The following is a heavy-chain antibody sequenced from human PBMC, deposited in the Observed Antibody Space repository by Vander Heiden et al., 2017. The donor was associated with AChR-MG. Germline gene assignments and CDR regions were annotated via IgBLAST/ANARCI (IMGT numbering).Heavy chain of an antibody. CDR2: INHSGNT. CDR1: GVSFSDYY. D-gene: IGHD1-26*01. CDR3: ATANNRPTRIGALES. J-gene: IGHJ5*01. Sequence: QVQLQQWGAGLFKPSETLSLTCAVYGVSFSDYYWTWIRQPPGKGLEWIGEINHSGNTNCYPSRRSRVTISVDTAKKQFSMKLNSVTAADTAVYYCATANNRPTRIGALESWGQGALVTVSS. V-gene: IGHV4-34*01.